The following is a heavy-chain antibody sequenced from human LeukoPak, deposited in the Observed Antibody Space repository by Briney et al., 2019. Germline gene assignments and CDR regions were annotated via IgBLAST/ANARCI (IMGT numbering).Heavy chain of an antibody. CDR1: GYTFTGYY. CDR3: ARDTQWLLLTWTFDY. V-gene: IGHV1-2*02. Sequence: ASVKVSCKASGYTFTGYYMHWVRQAPGQGLEWMGWINPNSGGTNYAQKFQGRVTMTRDTSISTAYMELSRLRSDDTAVYYCARDTQWLLLTWTFDYWGQGTLVTVSS. J-gene: IGHJ4*02. D-gene: IGHD3-22*01. CDR2: INPNSGGT.